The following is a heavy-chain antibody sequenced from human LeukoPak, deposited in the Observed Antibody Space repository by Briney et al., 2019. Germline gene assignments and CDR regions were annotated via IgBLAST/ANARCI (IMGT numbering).Heavy chain of an antibody. Sequence: PGGSLRLSCAASGFTFSSYSMNWVRQAPGKGLEWVSSISSSSSYIYYADSVKGRFTISRDNAKNSLYLQMNSLRAEDTAVYYCARDQEYYDFWSGYPLRYMDVWGKGTTVTVSS. CDR3: ARDQEYYDFWSGYPLRYMDV. CDR1: GFTFSSYS. V-gene: IGHV3-21*01. J-gene: IGHJ6*03. CDR2: ISSSSSYI. D-gene: IGHD3-3*01.